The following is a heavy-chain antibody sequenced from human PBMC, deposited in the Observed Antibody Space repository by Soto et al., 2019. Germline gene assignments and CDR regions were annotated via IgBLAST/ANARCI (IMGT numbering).Heavy chain of an antibody. CDR3: ARGRDSSSYYYYYYYMDV. CDR2: INHSGST. V-gene: IGHV4-34*01. J-gene: IGHJ6*03. CDR1: GGSFSGYY. Sequence: SETLSLTCAVYGGSFSGYYWSWIRQPPGKGLEWIGEINHSGSTNYNPSLKSRVTISVDTSKNQFSLKLSSVTAADTAVYYCARGRDSSSYYYYYYYMDVWGKGTTVTVSS. D-gene: IGHD6-13*01.